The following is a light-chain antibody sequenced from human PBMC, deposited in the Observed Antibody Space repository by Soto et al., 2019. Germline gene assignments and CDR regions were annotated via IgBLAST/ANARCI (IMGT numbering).Light chain of an antibody. V-gene: IGKV3-20*01. CDR3: QQYGSSVT. J-gene: IGKJ4*01. Sequence: IVMTQSPDTLSLSPGERATLSCRASQTIRTSLAWYQQRPGQAPRLLIFDASRKTCGVPDRFTGSGSGTDFTLTINRLEPEDFGVYFCQQYGSSVTFGGGTQVEIK. CDR1: QTIRTS. CDR2: DAS.